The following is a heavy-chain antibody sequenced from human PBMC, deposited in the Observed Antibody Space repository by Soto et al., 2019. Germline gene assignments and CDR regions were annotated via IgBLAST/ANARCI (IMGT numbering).Heavy chain of an antibody. CDR2: FDPEDGET. CDR1: GYTLTELS. CDR3: ALGYCSSTSCYYDWFDP. D-gene: IGHD2-2*01. Sequence: ASVKVSCKVSGYTLTELSMHWVRQAPGKGLEWMGGFDPEDGETIYAQKFQGRVTMTEDTSTDTAYMELSSLRSEDTAVYYCALGYCSSTSCYYDWFDPWGQGTLVTVSS. V-gene: IGHV1-24*01. J-gene: IGHJ5*02.